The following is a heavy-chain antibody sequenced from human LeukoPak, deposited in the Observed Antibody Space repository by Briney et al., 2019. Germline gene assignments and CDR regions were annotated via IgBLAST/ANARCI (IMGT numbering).Heavy chain of an antibody. CDR1: GGSISSNY. CDR3: ARHIEMTTNDAFDI. D-gene: IGHD5-24*01. V-gene: IGHV4-59*08. CDR2: IYYGGST. Sequence: KPSETLSLTCTVSGGSISSNYWSCIREPPGKGLEWIGYIYYGGSTKYNPSLKSRVSISGDTSKNQFSLKLSSVTAADTAVYYCARHIEMTTNDAFDIWGQGTMVTVSS. J-gene: IGHJ3*02.